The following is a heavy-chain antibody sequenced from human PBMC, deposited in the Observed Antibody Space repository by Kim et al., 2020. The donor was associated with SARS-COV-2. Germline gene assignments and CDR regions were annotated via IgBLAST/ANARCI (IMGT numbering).Heavy chain of an antibody. CDR2: I. Sequence: ISYPDSVKGRFIIYRDNTKSTLYLQMSSLRPEDTAVYYCVAEIGGRSFDHWSQRTLVTVSS. CDR3: VAEIGGRSFDH. J-gene: IGHJ4*02. D-gene: IGHD2-15*01. V-gene: IGHV3-30*15.